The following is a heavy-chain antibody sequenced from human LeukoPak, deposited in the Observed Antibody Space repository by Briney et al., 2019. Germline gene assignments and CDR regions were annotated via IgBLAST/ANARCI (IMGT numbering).Heavy chain of an antibody. CDR2: INPGGGST. V-gene: IGHV1-46*01. J-gene: IGHJ4*02. CDR1: GYTFTSYY. Sequence: ASVKVSCKASGYTFTSYYMHWVRQAPGQGLEWMGIINPGGGSTSYAQKFQGRVTMTTDTSTSTAYMELRSLRSDDTAVYYCARVGWLSSYYYGSGSPLDYWGQGTLVTVSS. CDR3: ARVGWLSSYYYGSGSPLDY. D-gene: IGHD3-10*01.